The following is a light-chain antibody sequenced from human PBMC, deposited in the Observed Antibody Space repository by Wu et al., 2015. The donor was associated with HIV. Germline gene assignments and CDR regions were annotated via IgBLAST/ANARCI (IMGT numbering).Light chain of an antibody. J-gene: IGKJ1*01. Sequence: IVLTQSPGTLSLSPGERATLSCRASQSVSSSYLAWYQQKPGQAPRLLIYGASSRATGIPDRFSGSGSGTDFTLTISRLEPEDFAVYYCQQYGSSPTTFGQRDQRWK. CDR3: QQYGSSPTT. CDR2: GAS. CDR1: QSVSSSY. V-gene: IGKV3-20*01.